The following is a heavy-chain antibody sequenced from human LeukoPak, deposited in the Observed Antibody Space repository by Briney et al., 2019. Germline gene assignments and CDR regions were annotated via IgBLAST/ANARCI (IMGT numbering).Heavy chain of an antibody. CDR3: AKEASGSYYFDY. J-gene: IGHJ4*02. D-gene: IGHD1-26*01. CDR2: ISYDGSNK. Sequence: GGSLRLSCAASGFTFSSYAMHWVRQAPGKGLEWVAVISYDGSNKYYADSVEGRFTISRDNSKNTLYLQMNSLRAEDTAVYYCAKEASGSYYFDYWGQGTLVTVSS. V-gene: IGHV3-30*04. CDR1: GFTFSSYA.